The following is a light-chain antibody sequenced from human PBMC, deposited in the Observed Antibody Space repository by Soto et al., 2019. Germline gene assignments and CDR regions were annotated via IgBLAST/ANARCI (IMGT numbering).Light chain of an antibody. CDR1: QSISSW. CDR3: QQYNSYSQT. J-gene: IGKJ1*01. CDR2: KAS. V-gene: IGKV1-5*03. Sequence: DIQVTQSPSSLSAAIGDRVTITCRASQSISSWLAWYQQKPGKAPKLLIYKASSLQSGVPSRFSGSGSGTEFTLTISSLQPDDCATYYCQQYNSYSQTFGQGTKVDI.